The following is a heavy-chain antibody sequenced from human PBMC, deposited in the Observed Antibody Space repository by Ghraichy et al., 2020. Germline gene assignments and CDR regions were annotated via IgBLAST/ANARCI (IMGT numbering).Heavy chain of an antibody. Sequence: ESLNISCAVYGGSFSGYYWSWIRQPPGKGLEWIGEINHSGSTNYNPSLKSRVTISVDTSKNQFSLKLSSVTAADTAVYYCARAYSGYDCAFDYWGQGTLVTVSS. J-gene: IGHJ4*02. CDR3: ARAYSGYDCAFDY. CDR2: INHSGST. V-gene: IGHV4-34*01. D-gene: IGHD5-12*01. CDR1: GGSFSGYY.